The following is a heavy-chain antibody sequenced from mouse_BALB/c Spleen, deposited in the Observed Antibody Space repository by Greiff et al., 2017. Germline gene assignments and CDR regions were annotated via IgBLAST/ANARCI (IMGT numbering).Heavy chain of an antibody. V-gene: IGHV3-2*02. D-gene: IGHD1-1*01. CDR2: ISYSGST. CDR1: GYSITSDYA. CDR3: ARYYGSSYPAWFAY. J-gene: IGHJ3*01. Sequence: DVHLVESGPGLVKPSQSLSLTCTVTGYSITSDYAWNWIRQFPGNKLEWMGYISYSGSTSYNPSLKSRISITRDTSKNQFFLQLNSVTTEDTATYYCARYYGSSYPAWFAYWGQGTLVTVSA.